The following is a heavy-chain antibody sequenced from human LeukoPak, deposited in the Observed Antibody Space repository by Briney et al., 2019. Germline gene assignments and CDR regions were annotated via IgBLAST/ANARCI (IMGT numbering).Heavy chain of an antibody. CDR1: GGSFSGYY. V-gene: IGHV4-34*01. Sequence: SETLSLTCAVYGGSFSGYYWSWIRQPPGKGLEWIGEINHSGSTNYNPSLKSRVTISVDTSKNQFSLKRSSVTAADTAVYYCARGGGPRATIGYWGQGTLVTVSS. D-gene: IGHD5-12*01. CDR3: ARGGGPRATIGY. J-gene: IGHJ4*02. CDR2: INHSGST.